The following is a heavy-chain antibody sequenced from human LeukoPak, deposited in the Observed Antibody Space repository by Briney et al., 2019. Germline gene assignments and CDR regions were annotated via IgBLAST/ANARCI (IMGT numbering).Heavy chain of an antibody. CDR1: GFTFSSYG. D-gene: IGHD5-18*01. Sequence: GGSLRLSCAASGFTFSSYGMHWVRQAPGKGLEWVAVISYDGSNKYYADSVKGRFTISRDNSKNTLYLQMNSLRAEDTAVYYCAKDPVRGTPMLPYYYYMDVWGKGTTVTVSS. V-gene: IGHV3-30*18. CDR2: ISYDGSNK. J-gene: IGHJ6*03. CDR3: AKDPVRGTPMLPYYYYMDV.